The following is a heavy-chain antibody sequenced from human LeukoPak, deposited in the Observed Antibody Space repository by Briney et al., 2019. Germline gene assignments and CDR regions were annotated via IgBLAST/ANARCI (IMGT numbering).Heavy chain of an antibody. V-gene: IGHV3-30*18. Sequence: GGSLRLSCAASGFTFSSYGMHWVRQAPGKGLEWVAGISYDGSNKYYVDSVKGRFTISRDNSKNTLYLRMNSLRPEDTAVYYCAKGSSSGFYYFDHWGQGTLVAVSS. J-gene: IGHJ4*02. D-gene: IGHD6-19*01. CDR2: ISYDGSNK. CDR1: GFTFSSYG. CDR3: AKGSSSGFYYFDH.